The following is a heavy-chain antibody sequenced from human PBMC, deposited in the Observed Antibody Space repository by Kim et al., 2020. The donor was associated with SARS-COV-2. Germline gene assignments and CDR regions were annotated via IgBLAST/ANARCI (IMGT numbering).Heavy chain of an antibody. J-gene: IGHJ6*02. CDR2: ISYDGSNK. V-gene: IGHV3-30*04. CDR1: GFTFSSYA. Sequence: GGSLRLSCAASGFTFSSYAMHWVRQAPGKGLEWVAVISYDGSNKYYADSVKGRFTISRDNSKNTLYLQMNSLRAEDTAVYYCARDQGIAVAALYYYYGMDVWGQGTTVTVSS. D-gene: IGHD6-19*01. CDR3: ARDQGIAVAALYYYYGMDV.